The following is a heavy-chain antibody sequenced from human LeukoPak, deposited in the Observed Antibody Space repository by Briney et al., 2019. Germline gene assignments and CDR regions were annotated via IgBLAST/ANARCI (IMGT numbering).Heavy chain of an antibody. V-gene: IGHV3-21*01. CDR1: GFTSSSYS. CDR2: ISSGSSYI. J-gene: IGHJ4*02. Sequence: GGSLRLSCAASGFTSSSYSMNWVRQAPGKGLEWVSSISSGSSYIYYADSVKGRFTISRDNAKNSLYLQMNSLRAEDTAVYHCATTGRGLVYYFDYWGQGALVTVSS. CDR3: ATTGRGLVYYFDY. D-gene: IGHD3-10*01.